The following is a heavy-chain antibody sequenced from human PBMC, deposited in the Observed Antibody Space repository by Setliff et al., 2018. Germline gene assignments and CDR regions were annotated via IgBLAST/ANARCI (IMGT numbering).Heavy chain of an antibody. J-gene: IGHJ3*02. CDR2: VRSKRNSYAA. CDR1: GFTFSDSD. D-gene: IGHD5-18*01. Sequence: GGSLRLSCAASGFTFSDSDMHWVRQASGKGLEWVGRVRSKRNSYAAEYGAPVTGRFTISRDDSKNTAYLQMNSLKTEDTAVYYCTFARDGYDVFDIWGQGTMVTVSS. CDR3: TFARDGYDVFDI. V-gene: IGHV3-73*01.